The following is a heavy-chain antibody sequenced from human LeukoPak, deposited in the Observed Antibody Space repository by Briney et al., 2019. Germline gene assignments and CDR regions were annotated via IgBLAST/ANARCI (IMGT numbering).Heavy chain of an antibody. CDR1: GFTFSSYG. Sequence: PGRSLRLSCAASGFTFSSYGMHWVRQAPGKGLEWVAVISYDGSNKYYADSVKGRFTISSDNSKNTLYLQMNSLRAEDTAVYYCAKDQDIVVVVAAAVDYWGQGTLVTVSS. CDR3: AKDQDIVVVVAAAVDY. J-gene: IGHJ4*02. CDR2: ISYDGSNK. D-gene: IGHD2-15*01. V-gene: IGHV3-30*18.